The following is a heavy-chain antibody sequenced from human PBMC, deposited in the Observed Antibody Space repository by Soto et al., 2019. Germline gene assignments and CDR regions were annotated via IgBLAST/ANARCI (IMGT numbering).Heavy chain of an antibody. CDR3: ARDPQRSDGYNSDS. Sequence: GGSLRLSCAASGFIFTDYSMAWIRQAPGKGLEWISYITTGGETTLYAASVEGRFTISRDNAKKALFLQMNSLRADDTAVYFCARDPQRSDGYNSDSWGQGTLVTVPQ. J-gene: IGHJ4*02. V-gene: IGHV3-11*01. D-gene: IGHD5-12*01. CDR2: ITTGGETT. CDR1: GFIFTDYS.